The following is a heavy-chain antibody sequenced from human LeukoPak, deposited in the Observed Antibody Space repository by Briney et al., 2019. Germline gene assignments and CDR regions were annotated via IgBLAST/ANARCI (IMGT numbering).Heavy chain of an antibody. CDR1: GFTFNNYA. Sequence: GSLRLSCAASGFTFNNYAMSWVRQAPGKGLEWVSAISGSGGSTYYADFVKGRFTISRDNSKNTLYLQMNSLRVEDTAVYYCAKVPEGYCSGGSCYLDYWGQGNLVTVSS. J-gene: IGHJ4*02. CDR3: AKVPEGYCSGGSCYLDY. D-gene: IGHD2-15*01. CDR2: ISGSGGST. V-gene: IGHV3-23*01.